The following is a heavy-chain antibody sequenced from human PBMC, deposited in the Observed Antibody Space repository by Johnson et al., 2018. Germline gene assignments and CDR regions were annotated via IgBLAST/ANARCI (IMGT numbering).Heavy chain of an antibody. CDR1: GFTFCDYA. Sequence: VQLVQSGGGLIQPGRSLRLSCTASGFTFCDYAMSWFRQAPWKGLEWVGFIKSKPYGGTTEYAASVKGKFTISRDASESSAYLQMTSLKPEDTGVYYCTRGGYSPAVWGQGTMVTVSS. CDR3: TRGGYSPAV. V-gene: IGHV3-49*03. J-gene: IGHJ3*01. CDR2: IKSKPYGGTT. D-gene: IGHD2-15*01.